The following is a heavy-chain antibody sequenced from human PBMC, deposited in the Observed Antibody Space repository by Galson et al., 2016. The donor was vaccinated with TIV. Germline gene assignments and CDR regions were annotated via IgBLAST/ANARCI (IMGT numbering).Heavy chain of an antibody. Sequence: CAISGDSVSSNSAAWNWIRQSPSRGLEWLGRTYYRSKWYNDYAASVKSRITINPDTSKNQFSLQLNSVTPEDTAVYYCARASSSWLITAHLDYWGQGTLVTVSS. V-gene: IGHV6-1*01. D-gene: IGHD6-13*01. CDR1: GDSVSSNSAA. CDR2: TYYRSKWYN. CDR3: ARASSSWLITAHLDY. J-gene: IGHJ4*02.